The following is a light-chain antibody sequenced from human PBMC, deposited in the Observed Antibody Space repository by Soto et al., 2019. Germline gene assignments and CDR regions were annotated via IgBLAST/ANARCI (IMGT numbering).Light chain of an antibody. CDR1: QSVSSY. J-gene: IGKJ3*01. CDR3: QQRSNGF. V-gene: IGKV3-11*01. Sequence: EIVLTQSPATLSLSPGERATLSCRASQSVSSYLAWYQHKPGQAPRLLIYDASNRATGIPDRFSGSGSGTDFPHTITCLEADDFAVYFCQQRSNGFFGLGTKVDIK. CDR2: DAS.